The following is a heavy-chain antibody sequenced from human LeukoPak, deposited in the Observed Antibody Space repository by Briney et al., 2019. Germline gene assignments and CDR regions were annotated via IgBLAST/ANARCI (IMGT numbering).Heavy chain of an antibody. J-gene: IGHJ4*02. CDR2: ISSSGSTI. CDR3: ASSSSWYDY. V-gene: IGHV3-48*04. CDR1: GFTFSDYS. Sequence: PGGSLRLSCAASGFTFSDYSINWVRQAPGKGLEWVSYISSSGSTIYYADSVKGRFTISRDNAKNSLYLQMNSLRAEDTAVYYCASSSSWYDYWGQGTLVTVSS. D-gene: IGHD6-13*01.